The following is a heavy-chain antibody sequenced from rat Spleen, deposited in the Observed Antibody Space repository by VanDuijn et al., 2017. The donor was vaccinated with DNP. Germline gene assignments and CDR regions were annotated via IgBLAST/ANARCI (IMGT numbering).Heavy chain of an antibody. CDR3: ARHYYSTYPDDWYFDF. D-gene: IGHD1-2*01. CDR2: INTGSGGT. J-gene: IGHJ1*01. V-gene: IGHV1-43*01. CDR1: GYTFTTYY. Sequence: QIQLRQSGAEPAKPGSSVKISCKASGYTFTTYYITWIKQTTGQGLEYIGYINTGSGGTNYNEKFRGKATLTVDTSSNTAFMQLSSLTPDDSAVYYCARHYYSTYPDDWYFDFWGPGTMVTVSS.